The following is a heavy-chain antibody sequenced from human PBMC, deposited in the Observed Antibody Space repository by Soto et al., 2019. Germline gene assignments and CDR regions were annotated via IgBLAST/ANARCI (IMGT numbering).Heavy chain of an antibody. D-gene: IGHD5-12*01. CDR2: IWYDGSNK. CDR3: AREEMATIHPWVPAAFDI. CDR1: RFTFTIYG. J-gene: IGHJ3*02. V-gene: IGHV3-33*01. Sequence: QVQLVESGGGVVQPGRSLRLSCAASRFTFTIYGMHWVRQAPGKGLEWVAVIWYDGSNKYYADYVKGRFTISRDNSKNTLYLQMNSLRAEDTAVYYCAREEMATIHPWVPAAFDIWGQGTMVTVSS.